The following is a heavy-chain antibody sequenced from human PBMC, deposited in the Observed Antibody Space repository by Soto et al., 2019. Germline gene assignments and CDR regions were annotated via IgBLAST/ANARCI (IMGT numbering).Heavy chain of an antibody. D-gene: IGHD6-19*01. V-gene: IGHV1-18*01. Sequence: GASVKVSCKASGYTFTSYGISWVRQAPGQGLEWMGWISAYNGNTNYAQKLQGRVTMTTDTSTSTAYMELRSLRSDDTAVYYCARVIAVAIANWFDPWGQGTLVTVSS. CDR1: GYTFTSYG. J-gene: IGHJ5*02. CDR3: ARVIAVAIANWFDP. CDR2: ISAYNGNT.